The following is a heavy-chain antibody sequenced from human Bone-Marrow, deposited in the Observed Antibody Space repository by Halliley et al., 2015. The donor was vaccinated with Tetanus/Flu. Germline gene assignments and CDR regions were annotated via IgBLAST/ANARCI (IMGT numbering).Heavy chain of an antibody. Sequence: TLSLTCAVYGGSFSGYSWSWIRQPPGKGLEWIGEINHSGSTNYNPSLKSRVTISADTSKNQFSLKLSSVTAADTAGYYCARGAGGLFIFVAPFDYWGQGTLVTVSS. V-gene: IGHV4-34*01. CDR3: ARGAGGLFIFVAPFDY. J-gene: IGHJ4*02. D-gene: IGHD3-3*01. CDR1: GGSFSGYS. CDR2: INHSGST.